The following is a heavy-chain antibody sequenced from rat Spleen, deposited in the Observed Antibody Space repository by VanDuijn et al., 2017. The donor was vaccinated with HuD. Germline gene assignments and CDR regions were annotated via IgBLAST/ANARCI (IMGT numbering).Heavy chain of an antibody. J-gene: IGHJ3*01. D-gene: IGHD1-11*01. CDR3: TIRDGGFPG. V-gene: IGHV5S10*01. CDR2: IIYDGSRT. CDR1: GFIFSNYY. Sequence: EVQLVESGGGLVQPGRSIKLSCAASGFIFSNYYMAWVRQAPKKGLDWVATIIYDGSRTFYRDSVKGRFAISRDNAKSTLSLQMDSLRSEDTATYYCTIRDGGFPGWGQGTLVTVSS.